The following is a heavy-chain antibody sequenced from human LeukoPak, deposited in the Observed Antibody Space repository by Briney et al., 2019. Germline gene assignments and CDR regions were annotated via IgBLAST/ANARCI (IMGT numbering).Heavy chain of an antibody. J-gene: IGHJ4*02. Sequence: SETLSLTCTVSGGSISTYYWSWIRQPPGKGLEWIGNIYYSGSTNYNPSLKSRVTISVDTSKNQFSLKLSSVTAADTAVYYCARVLKGRAPFDYWGQGTLVTVSS. CDR1: GGSISTYY. CDR2: IYYSGST. CDR3: ARVLKGRAPFDY. V-gene: IGHV4-59*01.